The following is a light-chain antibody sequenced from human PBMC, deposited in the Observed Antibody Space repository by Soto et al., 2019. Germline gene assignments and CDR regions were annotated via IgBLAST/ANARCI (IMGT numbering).Light chain of an antibody. V-gene: IGKV1-39*01. CDR3: QPSYSTPT. CDR2: AAS. J-gene: IGKJ2*01. Sequence: DIQMTQSPSSLSASVGDRVTITCRASQSISNYLNWYQQKPGKAPNLLIYAASSLQSGVPSRFSGSGSGTDFTLTISSLQPEDFATYSCQPSYSTPTFGQGTKLAIQ. CDR1: QSISNY.